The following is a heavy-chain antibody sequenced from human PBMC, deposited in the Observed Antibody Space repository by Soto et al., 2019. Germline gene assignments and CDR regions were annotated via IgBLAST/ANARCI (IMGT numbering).Heavy chain of an antibody. CDR3: VRDRGYSTFDY. V-gene: IGHV3-7*01. Sequence: PGGSLRLSCAGSVFTFRTYWMSWVRQAPGKGLEWVANTNQDESEKDYVDSVKGRFSISRDNVKNSVDLQMNSLRFDDTAVYYCVRDRGYSTFDYWSQGTLVTVSS. CDR2: TNQDESEK. J-gene: IGHJ4*02. D-gene: IGHD2-8*01. CDR1: VFTFRTYW.